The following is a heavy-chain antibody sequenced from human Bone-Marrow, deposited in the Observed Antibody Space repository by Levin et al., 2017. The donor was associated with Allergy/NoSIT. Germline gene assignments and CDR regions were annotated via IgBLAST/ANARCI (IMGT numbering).Heavy chain of an antibody. Sequence: PGGSLRLSCAASGFTFSSYAMHWVRQAPGKGLEYVSAISSNGGSTYYADSVKGRFTISRDNSKNTLYLQMGSLRAEDMAVYYCARGIAAAGSYYYYGMDVWGQGTTVTVSS. CDR3: ARGIAAAGSYYYYGMDV. CDR1: GFTFSSYA. D-gene: IGHD6-13*01. V-gene: IGHV3-64*02. CDR2: ISSNGGST. J-gene: IGHJ6*02.